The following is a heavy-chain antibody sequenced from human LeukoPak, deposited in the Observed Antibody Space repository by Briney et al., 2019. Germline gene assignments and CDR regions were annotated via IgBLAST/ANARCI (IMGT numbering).Heavy chain of an antibody. V-gene: IGHV3-23*01. CDR1: GFTFSSYA. CDR2: ISDSGGST. CDR3: AKDLITLFGVVLNY. D-gene: IGHD3-3*01. Sequence: PGGSLRLSCAASGFTFSSYAMSWVRQAPGKGLEWVSAISDSGGSTYYANSVKGRFTISRDNSKNTLYLQMNSLRAEDTAVYYCAKDLITLFGVVLNYWGQGTLVTVSS. J-gene: IGHJ4*02.